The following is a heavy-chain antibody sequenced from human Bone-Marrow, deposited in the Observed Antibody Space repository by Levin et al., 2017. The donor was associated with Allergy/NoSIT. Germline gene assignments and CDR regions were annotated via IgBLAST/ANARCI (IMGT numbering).Heavy chain of an antibody. CDR3: ARGGYCSSTSCYKRPYYYYGMDV. Sequence: GESLKISCAASGFTFSSYAMHWVRQAPGKGLEWVAVISYDGSNKYYADSVKGRFTISRDNSKNTLYLQMNSLRAEDTAVYYCARGGYCSSTSCYKRPYYYYGMDVWGQGTTVTVSS. CDR2: ISYDGSNK. D-gene: IGHD2-2*02. V-gene: IGHV3-30*04. CDR1: GFTFSSYA. J-gene: IGHJ6*02.